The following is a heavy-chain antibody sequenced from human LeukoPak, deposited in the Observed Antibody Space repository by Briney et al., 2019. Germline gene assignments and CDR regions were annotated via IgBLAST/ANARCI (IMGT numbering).Heavy chain of an antibody. CDR2: INHSGST. Sequence: SETLSLTCAVYGGSFSGYYWSWIRQPPGKGLEWIGEINHSGSTNYNPSLKSRVTISVDTSKNQFSLKLSSVTAADTAVYYCARGAPDGIAAAGTLDYWGQGTLVTVSS. CDR1: GGSFSGYY. CDR3: ARGAPDGIAAAGTLDY. D-gene: IGHD6-13*01. V-gene: IGHV4-34*01. J-gene: IGHJ4*02.